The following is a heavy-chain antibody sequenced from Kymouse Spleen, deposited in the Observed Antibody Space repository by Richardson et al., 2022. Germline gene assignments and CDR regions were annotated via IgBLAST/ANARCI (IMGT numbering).Heavy chain of an antibody. CDR2: INHSGST. Sequence: QVQLQQWGAGLLKPSETLSLTCAVYGGSFSGYYWSWIRQPPGKGLEWIGEINHSGSTNYNPSLKSRVTISVDTSKNQFSLKLSSVTAADTAVYYCAAGTMVRGVDYYYYGMDVWGQGTTVTVSS. V-gene: IGHV4-34*01. J-gene: IGHJ6*02. CDR1: GGSFSGYY. CDR3: AAGTMVRGVDYYYYGMDV. D-gene: IGHD3-10*01.